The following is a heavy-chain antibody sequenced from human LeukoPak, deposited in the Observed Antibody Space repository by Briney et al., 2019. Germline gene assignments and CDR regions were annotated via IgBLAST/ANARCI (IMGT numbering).Heavy chain of an antibody. Sequence: PGGSLKLSCAASGFTFSSYSMNWVRQAPGKGLEWVSSISSSSSYIYYADSVKGRFTISRDNAKNSLYLQMNSLRAEDTAAYYCARDPYSGSYGNEYYYYMDVWGKGTTVTISS. CDR3: ARDPYSGSYGNEYYYYMDV. CDR2: ISSSSSYI. D-gene: IGHD1-26*01. V-gene: IGHV3-21*01. J-gene: IGHJ6*03. CDR1: GFTFSSYS.